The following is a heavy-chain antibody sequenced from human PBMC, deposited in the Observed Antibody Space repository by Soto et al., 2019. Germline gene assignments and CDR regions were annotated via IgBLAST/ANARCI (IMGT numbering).Heavy chain of an antibody. CDR1: GFTFSSYG. V-gene: IGHV3-30*18. CDR2: ISYDGSNK. Sequence: QVQLVESGGGVVQPGRPLRLSCAASGFTFSSYGMHWVRQAPGKGLEWVAVISYDGSNKYYADSVKGRFTISRDNSKNTLYLQMNSLRAEDTAVYYCAKDGWGFVAYMDVWGKGTTVTVSS. J-gene: IGHJ6*03. D-gene: IGHD2-21*01. CDR3: AKDGWGFVAYMDV.